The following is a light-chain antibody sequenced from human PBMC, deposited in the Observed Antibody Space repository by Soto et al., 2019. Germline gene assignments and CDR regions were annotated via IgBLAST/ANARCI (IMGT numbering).Light chain of an antibody. CDR1: QSVSSQ. Sequence: EIVLTQSPATLSLSPGERATLSCRTSQSVSSQLAWYQQKPGQAPRLLIYDASNTATGVPARFSGSGSGTDFTLTISSLEPEDVGVYYCQQRSNWPRTFGQGTKLEIK. CDR2: DAS. CDR3: QQRSNWPRT. J-gene: IGKJ2*01. V-gene: IGKV3-11*01.